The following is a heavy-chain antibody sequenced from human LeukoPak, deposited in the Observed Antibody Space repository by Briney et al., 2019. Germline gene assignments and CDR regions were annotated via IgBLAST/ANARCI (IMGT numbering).Heavy chain of an antibody. Sequence: PGGSLRLSCAASGFTFTTYWMGWVRQAPGKGLEWLANIKQDGSAEHYADSVRGRFTISRDNAKISLYLQMNSLRAEDTAVYYCARDLYYYDSSGYYYWGQGTLVTVSS. D-gene: IGHD3-22*01. CDR2: IKQDGSAE. V-gene: IGHV3-7*01. CDR3: ARDLYYYDSSGYYY. CDR1: GFTFTTYW. J-gene: IGHJ4*02.